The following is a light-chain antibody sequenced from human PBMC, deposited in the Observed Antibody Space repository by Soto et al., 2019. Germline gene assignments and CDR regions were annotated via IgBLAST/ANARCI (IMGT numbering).Light chain of an antibody. V-gene: IGLV2-23*02. CDR2: EVN. J-gene: IGLJ1*01. CDR1: ISDVGSHNL. CDR3: CSFAGSNPFPYV. Sequence: LTQPASVSGSPGQSITISCTGTISDVGSHNLVSWYQQHPDKAPKLIIYEVNERPSGVSSRFSGSKSGNTASLTVSGLQPDDEADYHCCSFAGSNPFPYVFGTGTKVTVL.